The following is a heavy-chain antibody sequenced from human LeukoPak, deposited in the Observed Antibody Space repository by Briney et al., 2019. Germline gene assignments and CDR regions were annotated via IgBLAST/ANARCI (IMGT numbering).Heavy chain of an antibody. J-gene: IGHJ6*02. Sequence: GGSLRLSCAASGFTFSSYSMNWVRQAPGKGLEWVSSISSSSSYIYYADSVKGRFTISRDNAKNSLYLQMNSLRAEDTAVYYCARPDYYDSSGYYYYYYYGMDVWGQGTTVTVSS. V-gene: IGHV3-21*01. CDR3: ARPDYYDSSGYYYYYYYGMDV. CDR1: GFTFSSYS. D-gene: IGHD3-22*01. CDR2: ISSSSSYI.